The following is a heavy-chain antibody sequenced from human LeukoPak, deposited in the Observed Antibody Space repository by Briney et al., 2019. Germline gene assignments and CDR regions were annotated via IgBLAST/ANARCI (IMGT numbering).Heavy chain of an antibody. Sequence: SETLSLTCTVSGGSISSYYWSWVRQPPGKGLEWIGYIYYSGSTNYNPSLKSRVTISVDTSKNQFSLKLSSVTAADTAVYYCARAPPGDSSSWFPAFFNYWGQGTLVTVSS. J-gene: IGHJ4*02. CDR3: ARAPPGDSSSWFPAFFNY. CDR2: IYYSGST. V-gene: IGHV4-59*01. CDR1: GGSISSYY. D-gene: IGHD6-13*01.